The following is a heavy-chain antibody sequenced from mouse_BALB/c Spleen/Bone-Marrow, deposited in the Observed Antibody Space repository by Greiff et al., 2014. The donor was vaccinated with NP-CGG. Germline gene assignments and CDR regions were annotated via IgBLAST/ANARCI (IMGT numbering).Heavy chain of an antibody. D-gene: IGHD2-1*01. Sequence: QVQLQQSGAELVKPGASVKMSCKASGYTFTSYWMHWVKQRPGQGLEWIGVIDPSDSFTSYNQKFKGKATLTVDTSSSTAYMQLSSLTSEDSAVYYCTDGNHAMDYWGQGTSVTVSS. CDR2: IDPSDSFT. V-gene: IGHV1S127*01. J-gene: IGHJ4*01. CDR3: TDGNHAMDY. CDR1: GYTFTSYW.